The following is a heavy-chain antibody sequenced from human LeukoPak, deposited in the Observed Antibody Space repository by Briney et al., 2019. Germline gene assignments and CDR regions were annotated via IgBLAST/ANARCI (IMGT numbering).Heavy chain of an antibody. CDR3: ASIFMGGVVYYYGMDV. CDR1: GFTVSSNY. CDR2: IYSGGST. D-gene: IGHD2-15*01. V-gene: IGHV3-53*04. Sequence: PGGSLRLSCAASGFTVSSNYMSWVRQAPGKGLEWVSAIYSGGSTYYADSVKGRFTISRHNSKNTLYLQMNSLRAEDTAVYYCASIFMGGVVYYYGMDVWGQGTTVTVSS. J-gene: IGHJ6*02.